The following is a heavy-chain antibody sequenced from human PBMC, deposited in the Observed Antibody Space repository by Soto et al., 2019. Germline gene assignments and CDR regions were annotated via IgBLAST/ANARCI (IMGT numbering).Heavy chain of an antibody. CDR2: INPHGGST. CDR3: ARSSGGNFGIIIEGSNWFDP. J-gene: IGHJ5*02. CDR1: GDPTTVDY. D-gene: IGHD3-3*01. Sequence: APVTRARTGPGDPTTVDYLYRLSQTHRQGPEWMGVINPHGGSTKYAQKFQGRITMTRDTSRSTVYMELSSLRSDDTAIYYCARSSGGNFGIIIEGSNWFDPWGQGTLVTVSS. V-gene: IGHV1-46*01.